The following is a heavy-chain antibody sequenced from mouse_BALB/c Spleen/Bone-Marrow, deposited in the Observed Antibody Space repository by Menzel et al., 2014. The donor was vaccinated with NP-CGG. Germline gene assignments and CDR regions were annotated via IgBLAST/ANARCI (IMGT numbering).Heavy chain of an antibody. J-gene: IGHJ4*01. V-gene: IGHV1-15*01. D-gene: IGHD2-4*01. CDR1: GYTFTDYE. CDR2: IHPGSGGT. CDR3: AKGGLRHCAMDY. Sequence: QVQLQQSGAERVRPGAPVKLSCKALGYTFTDYEMHWVKQTPEHGLEWIGAIHPGSGGTAYNQKFKGKATLTADKSSSTAYMERSRLTCEESAVYYGAKGGLRHCAMDYWGQGTSVTVSS.